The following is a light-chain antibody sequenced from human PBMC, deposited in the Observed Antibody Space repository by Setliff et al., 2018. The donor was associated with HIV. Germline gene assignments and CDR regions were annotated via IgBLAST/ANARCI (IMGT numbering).Light chain of an antibody. J-gene: IGLJ1*01. CDR2: EVN. CDR1: SSDVGSYDR. CDR3: SSYISISTYV. Sequence: QSALTQPPSVSGSPGQSVTISCTGTSSDVGSYDRVSWYQQPPGTAPKLMIYEVNNRPSGVPDRFSGSKSGNTASLTISGLQAEDEADYYCSSYISISTYVFGTGTKGTVL. V-gene: IGLV2-18*02.